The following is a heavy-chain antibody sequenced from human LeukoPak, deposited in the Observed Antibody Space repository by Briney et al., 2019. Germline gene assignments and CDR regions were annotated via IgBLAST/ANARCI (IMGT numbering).Heavy chain of an antibody. CDR3: AKDSQRSIFGVVIPDYFDF. D-gene: IGHD3-3*01. J-gene: IGHJ4*02. CDR2: IRYDGSYK. V-gene: IGHV3-30*02. Sequence: GGSLRLSCAASGFTFSNYGMHWVRQAPGKGLEWVAFIRYDGSYKYYADSVKGRFTVSRDNSKNTLYLQMNSLRAEDTAVYYCAKDSQRSIFGVVIPDYFDFWGQGTLVTVSS. CDR1: GFTFSNYG.